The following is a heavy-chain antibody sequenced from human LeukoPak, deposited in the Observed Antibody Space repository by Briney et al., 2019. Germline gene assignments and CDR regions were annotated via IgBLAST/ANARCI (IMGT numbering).Heavy chain of an antibody. CDR3: AKDLRGYNYGFYFDY. Sequence: GGSLRLSCAASGFTFSSYAMSWVRQAPGKGLEWVSAISGSSGSTYYADSVKGRFTISRDNSKNTLYLQMNSLRAEDTAVYYCAKDLRGYNYGFYFDYWGQGTLVTVSS. V-gene: IGHV3-23*01. J-gene: IGHJ4*02. CDR1: GFTFSSYA. CDR2: ISGSSGST. D-gene: IGHD5-18*01.